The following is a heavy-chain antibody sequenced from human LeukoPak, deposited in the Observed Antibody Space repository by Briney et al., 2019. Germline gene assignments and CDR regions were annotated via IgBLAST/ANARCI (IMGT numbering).Heavy chain of an antibody. CDR3: AKTARVLDN. Sequence: GGSLRLSCAASGFTFSSYGMHWVRQAPGKGPEWVAILKHDGSDQYYVDSVKGRFTVSRDNAKNSLYLQMSSLRVEDTAVYYCAKTARVLDNWGQGTQVTVSS. J-gene: IGHJ4*02. V-gene: IGHV3-7*01. CDR1: GFTFSSYG. D-gene: IGHD1-14*01. CDR2: LKHDGSDQ.